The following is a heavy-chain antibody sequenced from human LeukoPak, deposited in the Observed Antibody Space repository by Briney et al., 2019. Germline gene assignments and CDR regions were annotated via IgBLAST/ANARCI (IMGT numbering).Heavy chain of an antibody. J-gene: IGHJ4*02. CDR2: IYSGGST. CDR3: VKATFDYYDSSGYFDY. D-gene: IGHD3-22*01. V-gene: IGHV3-66*01. CDR1: GFTVSSNY. Sequence: GGSLRLSCAASGFTVSSNYMSWVRQAPGKGLEWVPVIYSGGSTYYADSVKGRFTISRDNSKNTLYLQMSSLRAEDTAVYYCVKATFDYYDSSGYFDYWGQGTLVTVSS.